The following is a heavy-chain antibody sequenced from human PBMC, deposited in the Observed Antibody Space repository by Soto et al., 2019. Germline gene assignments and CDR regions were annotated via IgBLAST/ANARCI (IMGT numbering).Heavy chain of an antibody. CDR1: GFTFSSYA. D-gene: IGHD5-18*01. Sequence: GGSLRLSCAASGFTFSSYAMHWVRQAPGKGLEWVAVISYGGSNKYYADSVKGRFTISRDNSKNTLYLQMNSLRAEDTAVYYCARRGWIQLTVAESDYWGQGTLVTVSS. CDR3: ARRGWIQLTVAESDY. J-gene: IGHJ4*02. V-gene: IGHV3-30-3*01. CDR2: ISYGGSNK.